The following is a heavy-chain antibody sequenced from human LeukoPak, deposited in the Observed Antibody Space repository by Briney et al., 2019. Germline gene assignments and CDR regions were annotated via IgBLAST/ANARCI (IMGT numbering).Heavy chain of an antibody. Sequence: GGSLRLSCAASGFTLSSYAMSWVRQAPGEGLEWVSAISGSGGSTYYADSVKGRFTISRDNSKNTLYLQMNSLRAEDTAVYYCAKAGQHLQFDYWGQGTLVTVSS. D-gene: IGHD5-24*01. CDR1: GFTLSSYA. CDR2: ISGSGGST. J-gene: IGHJ4*02. CDR3: AKAGQHLQFDY. V-gene: IGHV3-23*01.